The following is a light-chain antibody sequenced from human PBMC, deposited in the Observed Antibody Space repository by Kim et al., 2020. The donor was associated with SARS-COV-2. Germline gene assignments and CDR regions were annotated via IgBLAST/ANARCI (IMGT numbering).Light chain of an antibody. Sequence: SSELPQDPAVSVALGQTVRITCQGDSLRSYYASWYQQKPGQAPVVVIYGKNNRPSGIPDRFSGSSSGNTASLTITGAQAEDEADYYCNSRDSSGNHVVFG. V-gene: IGLV3-19*01. CDR2: GKN. CDR1: SLRSYY. CDR3: NSRDSSGNHVV. J-gene: IGLJ2*01.